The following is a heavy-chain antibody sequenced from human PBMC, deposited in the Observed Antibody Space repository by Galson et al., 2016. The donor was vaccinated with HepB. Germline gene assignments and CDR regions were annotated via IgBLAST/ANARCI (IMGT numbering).Heavy chain of an antibody. CDR3: ARLRRIVTTGSWSAPSDFDY. D-gene: IGHD3-16*02. V-gene: IGHV1-2*04. Sequence: SVKVSCKASGYILTGYYVHWVRQAPGQGLEWMGWIDPRSGGTIYAENFQGWVTMTRDTSINTAYMELSRLRSADTAVYYCARLRRIVTTGSWSAPSDFDYWGQGTLVTGSS. CDR1: GYILTGYY. CDR2: IDPRSGGT. J-gene: IGHJ4*02.